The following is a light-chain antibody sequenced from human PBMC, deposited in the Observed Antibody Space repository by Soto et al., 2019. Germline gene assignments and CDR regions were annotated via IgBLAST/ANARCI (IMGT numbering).Light chain of an antibody. J-gene: IGKJ4*01. CDR2: GAS. CDR1: QSFRSN. Sequence: EIVMTQSPATLSVSPGERATLSCRASQSFRSNLAWYQQKPGQAPRLLIYGASTRATGIPARFSGSGSGTEFILTLSSLQSEDSAVYYCQQYNDWPLTFGGGTKVEIK. CDR3: QQYNDWPLT. V-gene: IGKV3-15*01.